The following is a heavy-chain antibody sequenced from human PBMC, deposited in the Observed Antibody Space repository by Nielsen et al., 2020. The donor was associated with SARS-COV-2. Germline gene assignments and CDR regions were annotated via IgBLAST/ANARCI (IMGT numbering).Heavy chain of an antibody. D-gene: IGHD2-8*01. J-gene: IGHJ4*02. Sequence: GGSLRLSCAASGFMVSDSYMRWIRQTPGKGLEWVSYISSDATTIFYVDSVKGRFIMSRDNARNSLYLQMNSLRVEDTAIYYCVRENGHFDYWGQGTLVTVSS. CDR1: GFMVSDSY. V-gene: IGHV3-11*04. CDR3: VRENGHFDY. CDR2: ISSDATTI.